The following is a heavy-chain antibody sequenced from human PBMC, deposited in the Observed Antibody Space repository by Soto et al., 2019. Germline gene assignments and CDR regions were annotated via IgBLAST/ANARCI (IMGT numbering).Heavy chain of an antibody. CDR1: GGSINSYY. D-gene: IGHD6-19*01. CDR3: AGPYRSRFDY. J-gene: IGHJ4*02. CDR2: IYFSGST. V-gene: IGHV4-59*01. Sequence: QVQLLESGPGLVKPSETLSLTCTVSGGSINSYYWSWFRQPPGKELEWIGYIYFSGSTDYNPSLTGRVAISIDTSKNQFSLKLNSVTAADTAVYYCAGPYRSRFDYWGQGTLVTVSS.